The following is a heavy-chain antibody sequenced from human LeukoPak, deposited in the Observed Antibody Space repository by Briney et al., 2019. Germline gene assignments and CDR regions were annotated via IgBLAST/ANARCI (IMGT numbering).Heavy chain of an antibody. J-gene: IGHJ6*03. Sequence: GGSLRLSCAASGFTFSSYSMLWVRQAPGKGLEWVSYISSSSSTIYYADSVKGRFTISRDNAKNSLYLQMNTLRAEDTAVYYCAASTRQYYYYHMDVWGKGTTVTISS. CDR3: AASTRQYYYYHMDV. D-gene: IGHD5/OR15-5a*01. V-gene: IGHV3-48*01. CDR2: ISSSSSTI. CDR1: GFTFSSYS.